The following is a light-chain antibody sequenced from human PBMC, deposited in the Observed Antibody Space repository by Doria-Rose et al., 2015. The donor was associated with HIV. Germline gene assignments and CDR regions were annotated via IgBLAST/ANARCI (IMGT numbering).Light chain of an antibody. CDR3: QQYHDWPQFT. V-gene: IGKV3-15*01. CDR1: QSISSN. Sequence: EIVMTQSPATLSVSPGDRVTLSCRASQSISSNLAWYQQIPGQAPRLLISGASTRATGIPARFSGSGSGTDFTLTISSLQSEDFAVYYCQQYHDWPQFTGGPGTKGDSK. CDR2: GAS. J-gene: IGKJ3*01.